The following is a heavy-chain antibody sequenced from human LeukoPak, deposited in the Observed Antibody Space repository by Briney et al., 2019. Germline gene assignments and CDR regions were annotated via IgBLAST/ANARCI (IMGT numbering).Heavy chain of an antibody. CDR2: IYYSGST. J-gene: IGHJ5*02. CDR1: GGSISSYY. D-gene: IGHD3-10*01. Sequence: SETLSLTCTVSGGSISSYYWSWIRQPPGKGLEWIGYIYYSGSTNYNPSLKSRVTISVDTSKNQFSLKLSSVTAADTAVYYCAREAGVRGVPGWLDPWGQGTLVTVSS. CDR3: AREAGVRGVPGWLDP. V-gene: IGHV4-59*01.